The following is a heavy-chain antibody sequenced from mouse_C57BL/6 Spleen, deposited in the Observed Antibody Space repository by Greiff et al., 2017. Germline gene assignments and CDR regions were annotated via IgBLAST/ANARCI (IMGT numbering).Heavy chain of an antibody. CDR1: GYAFSSYW. CDR3: ARGSRGYAMDY. V-gene: IGHV1-80*01. Sequence: QVQLQQSGAELVKPGASVKISCKASGYAFSSYWMNWVKQRPGKGLEWIGQIYPGDGDTNYNGKFKGKATLTADKSSRTAYMQLSSLTSEDSAVYFCARGSRGYAMDYWGQGTTVTVSS. CDR2: IYPGDGDT. D-gene: IGHD1-1*01. J-gene: IGHJ4*01.